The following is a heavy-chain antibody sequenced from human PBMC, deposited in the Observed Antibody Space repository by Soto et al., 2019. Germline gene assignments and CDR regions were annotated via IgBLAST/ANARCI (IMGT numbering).Heavy chain of an antibody. CDR1: GGTFSSYA. D-gene: IGHD5-12*01. V-gene: IGHV1-69*13. Sequence: SVKVSCKASGGTFSSYAISWVRQAPGQGLEWMGGIIPTFGTANYAQKFQGRVTITADESTSTAYMELSSLGSEDTAVYYCASCRDGYNYWFDPWGQGTLVTVSS. CDR3: ASCRDGYNYWFDP. J-gene: IGHJ5*02. CDR2: IIPTFGTA.